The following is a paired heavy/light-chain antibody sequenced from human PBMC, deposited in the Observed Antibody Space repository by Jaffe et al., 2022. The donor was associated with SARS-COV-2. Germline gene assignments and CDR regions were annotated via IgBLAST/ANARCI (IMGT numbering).Heavy chain of an antibody. V-gene: IGHV4-59*01. D-gene: IGHD5-12*01. J-gene: IGHJ6*02. CDR3: ARSYSPSGYYYYGMDV. CDR2: MYYSGST. CDR1: GGSIGTYY. Sequence: QVQLQESGPGLVKPSETLSLTCTVSGGSIGTYYWSWIRQPPGKGLEWIGYMYYSGSTHYNSSLRSRVTISLDTSKNQVSLRVSSVTAADTAVYYCARSYSPSGYYYYGMDVWGQGTTVTVSS.
Light chain of an antibody. Sequence: QSALTQPPSASGSPGQSVTISCTGTSSDVGGYNYVSWYQQHPGRAPKLMISEVSKRPSGVPDRFSGSKSGNTASLTVSGLQAEDEADYYCTSYAGSNGLLFGGGTKLTVL. J-gene: IGLJ2*01. V-gene: IGLV2-8*01. CDR3: TSYAGSNGLL. CDR2: EVS. CDR1: SSDVGGYNY.